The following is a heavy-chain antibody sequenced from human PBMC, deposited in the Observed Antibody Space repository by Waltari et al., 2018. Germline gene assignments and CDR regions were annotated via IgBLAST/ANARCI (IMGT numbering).Heavy chain of an antibody. CDR3: ARSKQLVRFGGMDV. V-gene: IGHV4-59*11. CDR1: GGSISSHY. J-gene: IGHJ6*04. CDR2: IYYSVST. D-gene: IGHD6-6*01. Sequence: QVQLQESGPGLVKPSETLSLTCTVSGGSISSHYLSWIRQPPGKGLEWIGYIYYSVSTNYNPALKSRVTISVDTSKNQFSLKLSSVTAADTAVYYCARSKQLVRFGGMDVWGKGTTVTVSS.